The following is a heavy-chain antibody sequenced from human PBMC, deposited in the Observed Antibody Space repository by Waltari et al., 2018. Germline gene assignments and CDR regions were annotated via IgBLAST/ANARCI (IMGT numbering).Heavy chain of an antibody. CDR3: ATSPGGGGF. Sequence: EVQLVESGGGLVQPGESLRLSCAASGFTVSNNYMSWVRQATGKGLEGVSVIYSGGSTQYADSLKGRFTITRDSSKNTLYLQMNSLRVEDTAVYYCATSPGGGGFWGQGTLVTVSS. D-gene: IGHD2-21*01. V-gene: IGHV3-66*01. J-gene: IGHJ4*02. CDR2: IYSGGST. CDR1: GFTVSNNY.